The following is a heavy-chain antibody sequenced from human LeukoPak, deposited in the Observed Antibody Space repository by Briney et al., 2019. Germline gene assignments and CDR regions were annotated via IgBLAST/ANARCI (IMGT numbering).Heavy chain of an antibody. J-gene: IGHJ4*02. CDR2: INSDGSST. Sequence: GGSLRLSCAASGFTFSSYWMHWVRQAPGKGLVWVSRINSDGSSTSYADSVKGRLTISRDNAKNTLYLQMNSLRAEDTAVYYCARDHYDSSGYPLLNYFDYWGQGTLVTVSS. CDR3: ARDHYDSSGYPLLNYFDY. D-gene: IGHD3-22*01. V-gene: IGHV3-74*01. CDR1: GFTFSSYW.